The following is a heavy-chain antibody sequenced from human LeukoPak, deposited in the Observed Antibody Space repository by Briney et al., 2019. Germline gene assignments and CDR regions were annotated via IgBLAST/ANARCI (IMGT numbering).Heavy chain of an antibody. J-gene: IGHJ4*02. CDR3: ARGLLGYCSGGSCYGDY. V-gene: IGHV3-21*01. CDR2: ISSSSSYI. D-gene: IGHD2-15*01. CDR1: GFTFSSYS. Sequence: GGSLRLSCAGSGFTFSSYSMNWVRQAPGKGLEWVSSISSSSSYIYYADSVKGRFTISRDNAKNSLYLQMNSLRAEDTAVYYCARGLLGYCSGGSCYGDYWGQGTLVTVSS.